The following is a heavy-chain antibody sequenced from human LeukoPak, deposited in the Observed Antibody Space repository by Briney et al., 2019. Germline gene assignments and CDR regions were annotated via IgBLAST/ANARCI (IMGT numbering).Heavy chain of an antibody. CDR2: INHSGST. V-gene: IGHV4-34*01. CDR1: GGSFSGYY. CDR3: ARGFYYDFWSGYYQYNWFDP. J-gene: IGHJ5*02. Sequence: SETLSLTCAVYGGSFSGYYWSWIRQPPGKGLEWIGEINHSGSTNYNPSLKSRVTISVDTSKSQFSLKLSSVTAADTAVYYCARGFYYDFWSGYYQYNWFDPWGQGTLVTVSS. D-gene: IGHD3-3*01.